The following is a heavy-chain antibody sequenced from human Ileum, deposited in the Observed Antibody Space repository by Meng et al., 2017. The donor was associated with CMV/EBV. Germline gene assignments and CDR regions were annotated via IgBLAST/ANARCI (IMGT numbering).Heavy chain of an antibody. V-gene: IGHV4-39*07. CDR3: AREGLGATIPFEY. J-gene: IGHJ4*02. D-gene: IGHD1-26*01. Sequence: SETLSLTCTVSGGSISSSSFYWGWIRQPPGKGLEWIGSIYYSGSTYYNPSLKSRVTISVDTSKNQFSLKLSSVTAADTAVYYCAREGLGATIPFEYWGPGKLVHGAS. CDR1: GGSISSSSFY. CDR2: IYYSGST.